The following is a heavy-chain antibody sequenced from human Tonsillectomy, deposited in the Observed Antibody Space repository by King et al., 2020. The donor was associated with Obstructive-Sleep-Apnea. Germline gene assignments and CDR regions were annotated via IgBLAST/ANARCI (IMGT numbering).Heavy chain of an antibody. Sequence: VQLVESGAEVKKPGASVKVSCKASGYTFTSYYMHWVRQAPGQGLEWMGIINPSGGSTSYAQKFQGRVTMTRDTSTSTVYMELSSLRSEDTAVYYCARDYVSYGSGRPDAFDIWGQGTMVTVSS. J-gene: IGHJ3*02. D-gene: IGHD3-10*01. CDR1: GYTFTSYY. V-gene: IGHV1-46*01. CDR2: INPSGGST. CDR3: ARDYVSYGSGRPDAFDI.